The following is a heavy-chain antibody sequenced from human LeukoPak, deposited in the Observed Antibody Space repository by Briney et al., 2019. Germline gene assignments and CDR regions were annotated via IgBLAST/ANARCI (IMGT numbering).Heavy chain of an antibody. D-gene: IGHD3-22*01. CDR1: GFTFSSYS. Sequence: GGSLRLSCAASGFTFSSYSMNWVRQAPGKGLEWVSSISSSSSCIYYADSVKGRFTISRDNAKNSLYLQMNSLRAEDTAVYYCARDSYDSSGYYYRAFDIWGQGTMVTVSS. V-gene: IGHV3-21*01. CDR3: ARDSYDSSGYYYRAFDI. J-gene: IGHJ3*02. CDR2: ISSSSSCI.